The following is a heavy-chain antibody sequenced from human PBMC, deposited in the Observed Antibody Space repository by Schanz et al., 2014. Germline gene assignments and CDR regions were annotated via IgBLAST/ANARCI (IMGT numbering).Heavy chain of an antibody. D-gene: IGHD5-12*01. J-gene: IGHJ4*02. CDR1: EYSFTSYS. CDR3: ARGIGGYGANNYIDY. CDR2: INTGSGDT. Sequence: QVHLVQSGAEVKRPGASVKVSCKASEYSFTSYSMHWVRQAPGRRLEWMGWINTGSGDTKYSQNFQGRVTITRDTSASTAYMELSSLRSEDTAVYSCARGIGGYGANNYIDYWGQGTLVTVSS. V-gene: IGHV1-3*04.